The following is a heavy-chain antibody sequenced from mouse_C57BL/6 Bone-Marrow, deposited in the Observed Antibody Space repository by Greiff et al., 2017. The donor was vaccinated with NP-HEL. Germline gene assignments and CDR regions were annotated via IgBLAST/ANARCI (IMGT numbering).Heavy chain of an antibody. J-gene: IGHJ1*03. CDR2: IDPSDSYT. CDR1: GYTFTSYW. V-gene: IGHV1-59*01. CDR3: ARTPNWYFDV. Sequence: VQLQQPGAELVRPGTSVKLSCKASGYTFTSYWMHWVKQRPGQGLEWIGVIDPSDSYTNYNQKFKGKATLTVDTSSSTAYMQLSSLTSEDSAVYYCARTPNWYFDVWGTGTTVTVSS.